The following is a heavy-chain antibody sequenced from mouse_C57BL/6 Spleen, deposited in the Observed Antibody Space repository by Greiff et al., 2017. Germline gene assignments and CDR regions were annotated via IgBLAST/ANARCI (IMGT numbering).Heavy chain of an antibody. Sequence: EVKLVESGGGLVQPGGSMKLSCVASGFTFSNYWMNWVRQSPEKGLEWVAQIRLKSDNYATHYAESVKGRFTISRDDSKSSVYLQMNNLRAEDTGIYYCTTFYDYDSYYFDYWGQGTTLTVSS. CDR2: IRLKSDNYAT. CDR3: TTFYDYDSYYFDY. V-gene: IGHV6-3*01. CDR1: GFTFSNYW. J-gene: IGHJ2*01. D-gene: IGHD2-4*01.